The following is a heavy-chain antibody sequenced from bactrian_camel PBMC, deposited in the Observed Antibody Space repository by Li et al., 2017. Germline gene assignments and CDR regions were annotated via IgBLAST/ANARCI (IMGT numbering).Heavy chain of an antibody. CDR1: GVTFSSGSDC. Sequence: QLVESGGGSVQAGGSLRLSCAASGVTFSSGSDCMGWFRQAPGKEREGVAAIDSGDIEYVESVKGRFTISRDNAKNTLYLQMNSLKSEDAAVYYCATSWYVPYDCWGQGTQVTVS. J-gene: IGHJ4*01. CDR2: IDSGDI. D-gene: IGHD6*01. CDR3: ATSWYVPYDC. V-gene: IGHV3S1*01.